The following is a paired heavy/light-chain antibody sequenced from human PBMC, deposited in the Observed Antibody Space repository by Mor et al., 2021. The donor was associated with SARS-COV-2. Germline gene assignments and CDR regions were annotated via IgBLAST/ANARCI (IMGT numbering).Heavy chain of an antibody. Sequence: QITLKESGPTLVKPTQTLTLTCTFSGFSLTTSGVGVAWIRQPPGKALEYLALIYWNDDKRYSPSLKNRLTVTKDTSKNQVVLTLTNVDSLDTATYYCAHVPRWLHLAFDVWGQGTMVTVSS. CDR3: AHVPRWLHLAFDV. J-gene: IGHJ3*01. CDR2: IYWNDDK. D-gene: IGHD5-12*01. CDR1: GFSLTTSGVG. V-gene: IGHV2-5*01.
Light chain of an antibody. CDR2: WSS. CDR3: QHYFSTPFN. V-gene: IGKV4-1*01. Sequence: DIVMTQSPDSLGVSLGERATINCKSSQSVLYSSNNKNYLAWYQQKPGQPPKLLMYWSSTRESGVPDRFSGSGSGTDFTLTISSLQAEDVAVYYCQHYFSTPFNFGPGTKVDIK. CDR1: QSVLYSSNNKNY. J-gene: IGKJ3*01.